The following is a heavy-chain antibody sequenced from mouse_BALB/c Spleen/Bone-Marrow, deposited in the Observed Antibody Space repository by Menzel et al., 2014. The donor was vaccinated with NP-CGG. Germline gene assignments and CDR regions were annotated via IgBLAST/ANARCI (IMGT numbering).Heavy chain of an antibody. CDR2: INPGSGGT. V-gene: IGHV1-54*01. Sequence: VMLVESGAELVRPGTSVKVSCKASGYAFTNYLIEWVKQRPEQGLEWIGVINPGSGGTNYSEKSKGKATLTADKSSSTAYMQLSSLTSDDSAVYFCARRDYAMDYWGQGTSVTVSS. CDR3: ARRDYAMDY. J-gene: IGHJ4*01. CDR1: GYAFTNYL.